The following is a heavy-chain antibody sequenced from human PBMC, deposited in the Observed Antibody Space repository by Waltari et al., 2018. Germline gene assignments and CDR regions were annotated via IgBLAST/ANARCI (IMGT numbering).Heavy chain of an antibody. CDR3: ATGAMSAYEI. CDR2: IIKDETTT. J-gene: IGHJ3*02. Sequence: EVQLVESGGGLVQPGASLRLSCAASGFAFSNHWMHWVRQAPGQGLVGVSRIIKDETTTSYADSGKGRFTISRDNAKNTLYLQMNRLRDDDTAVYYCATGAMSAYEIWGQGTMVTVSS. V-gene: IGHV3-74*01. D-gene: IGHD1-26*01. CDR1: GFAFSNHW.